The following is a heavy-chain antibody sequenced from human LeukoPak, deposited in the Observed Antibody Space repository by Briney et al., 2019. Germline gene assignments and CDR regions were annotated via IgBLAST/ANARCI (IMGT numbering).Heavy chain of an antibody. CDR2: IIPIFGTA. D-gene: IGHD3-22*01. CDR3: AREHYYDSSGAPFDY. Sequence: GASVKVSCKASGGTFSSYAISWVRQAPGQGLEWMGGIIPIFGTANYAQKFQGRVTITADESTSTAYMELSSLSSEDTAVYYCAREHYYDSSGAPFDYWGQGTLVTVSS. J-gene: IGHJ4*02. CDR1: GGTFSSYA. V-gene: IGHV1-69*13.